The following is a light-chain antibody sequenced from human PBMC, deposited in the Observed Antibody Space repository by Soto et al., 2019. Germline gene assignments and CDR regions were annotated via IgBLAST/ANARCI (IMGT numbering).Light chain of an antibody. CDR3: QQYNTWPWT. J-gene: IGKJ1*01. V-gene: IGKV3-15*01. Sequence: DTVRTQSPATLSVSPGERAAVTCRASQSLSSNLAWYKQKPGQAPRLLSLGASERVKGIPARFSGSGSGTEFTLSISSLQSDDFEIYYCQQYNTWPWTFGQGTKVDIK. CDR2: GAS. CDR1: QSLSSN.